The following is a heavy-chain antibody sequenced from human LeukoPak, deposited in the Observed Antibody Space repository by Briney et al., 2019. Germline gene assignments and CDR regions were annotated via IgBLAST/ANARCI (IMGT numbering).Heavy chain of an antibody. CDR3: ARLTSLRFYYYMDV. D-gene: IGHD3-16*01. V-gene: IGHV4-39*01. Sequence: SETLSLTCTVSGGSISRSRDYWGWIRQPPGKGLQWIGSIYHSGSTYYNPSLKSRVTISVDTSKNQFSLKLSSVTAADTAVYYCARLTSLRFYYYMDVWGKGTTVTISS. CDR2: IYHSGST. J-gene: IGHJ6*03. CDR1: GGSISRSRDY.